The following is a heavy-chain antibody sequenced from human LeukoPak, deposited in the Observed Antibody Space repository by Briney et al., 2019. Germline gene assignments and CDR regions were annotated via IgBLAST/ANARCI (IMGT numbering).Heavy chain of an antibody. D-gene: IGHD1-26*01. J-gene: IGHJ4*02. CDR3: ARDGISGSYRYFDY. CDR2: INTDGSST. V-gene: IGHV3-74*01. Sequence: GGSLRLSCAASGLTFSTYWMHWVRQAPGKGLVWVSRINTDGSSTSCADSVKGRFTISRDNAKNTLYLQMNSLRAEDTAVYYCARDGISGSYRYFDYWGQGTLVTVSS. CDR1: GLTFSTYW.